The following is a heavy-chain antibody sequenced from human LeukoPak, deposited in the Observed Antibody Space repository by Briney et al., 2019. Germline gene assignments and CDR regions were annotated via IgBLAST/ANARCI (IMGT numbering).Heavy chain of an antibody. J-gene: IGHJ4*02. CDR1: GFTFSNAW. V-gene: IGHV3-15*01. CDR3: AIDPPYRSGWYLNIPYYFHH. CDR2: IKSKTDGGTT. D-gene: IGHD6-19*01. Sequence: PGGSLRLSCAASGFTFSNAWMSWVRQAPGKGLEWVGRIKSKTDGGTTDYASPVKGRFTISRDDSKNTLYLQMNSLKAEDTAVYYCAIDPPYRSGWYLNIPYYFHHWGQGTLVSVSS.